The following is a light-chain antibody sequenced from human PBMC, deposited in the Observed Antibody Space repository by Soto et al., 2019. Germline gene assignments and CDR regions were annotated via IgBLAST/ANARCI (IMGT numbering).Light chain of an antibody. Sequence: EIVLTQSPGTLSLSPGERATLSCRASQSVSNNYLAWYQQKPGQAPRLLIYGASTRAAGIPARFSGSGSGTDFTLTISSLQPEDFATYYCQQFKSYPLTFGGGTKVDIK. CDR2: GAS. J-gene: IGKJ4*01. V-gene: IGKV3-20*01. CDR1: QSVSNNY. CDR3: QQFKSYPLT.